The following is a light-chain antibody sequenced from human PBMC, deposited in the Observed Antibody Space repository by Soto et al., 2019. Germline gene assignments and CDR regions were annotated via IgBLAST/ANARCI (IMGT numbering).Light chain of an antibody. J-gene: IGKJ2*01. CDR3: QQYGRTPPYT. Sequence: EIVLTQSPGTLSLSPGERATLSCRASHSVSSIFLAWYQQKPGQAPRLLIYGASRRATGIPDRFTGSGSGTDFTLTISRLEPEDFAVYYCQQYGRTPPYTFGQGTKVDIK. V-gene: IGKV3-20*01. CDR2: GAS. CDR1: HSVSSIF.